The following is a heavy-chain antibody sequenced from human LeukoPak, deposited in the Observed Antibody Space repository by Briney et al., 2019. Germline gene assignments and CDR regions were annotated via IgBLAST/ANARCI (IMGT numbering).Heavy chain of an antibody. D-gene: IGHD2-2*02. CDR3: ARDLGYCSSTNCYTGMDV. V-gene: IGHV3-7*01. Sequence: GGSLRLSCGGSGFTFSSYWMSWVRQAPGKGLEGVARIKQEGSETYYVDSVKGRFTISRDNAKNSLYLQINSLRAEDTALYYCARDLGYCSSTNCYTGMDVWGQGTTVTVSS. CDR2: IKQEGSET. J-gene: IGHJ6*02. CDR1: GFTFSSYW.